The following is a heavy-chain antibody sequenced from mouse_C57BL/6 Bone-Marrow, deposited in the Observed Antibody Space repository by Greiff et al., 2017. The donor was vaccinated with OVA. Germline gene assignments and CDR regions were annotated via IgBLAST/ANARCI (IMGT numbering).Heavy chain of an antibody. Sequence: QVQLQQSGAELVRPGASVTLSCKASGYTFTDYEMHWVKQTPVHGLEWIGAIDPETGGTAYNPKFKGKAILTADKSSSTAYMELRSLTSEDSDIYYCTSSYSSDGDFDYGGQGTTLTVSS. CDR3: TSSYSSDGDFDY. CDR1: GYTFTDYE. V-gene: IGHV1-15*01. D-gene: IGHD2-5*01. CDR2: IDPETGGT. J-gene: IGHJ2*01.